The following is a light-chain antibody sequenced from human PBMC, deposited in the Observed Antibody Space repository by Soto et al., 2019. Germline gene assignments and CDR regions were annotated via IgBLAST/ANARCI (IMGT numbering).Light chain of an antibody. CDR3: AAWDDSLNGFYV. V-gene: IGLV1-44*01. J-gene: IGLJ1*01. Sequence: QAVVTQPPSASGTPGQRVTIYCSGSSSNIRSNTVNWYQQLPGTAPKLLIYSNNQRPSGVPDRFSGSKSGTSASLAISGLQSEDEADYYCAAWDDSLNGFYVFGTGTKLTVL. CDR1: SSNIRSNT. CDR2: SNN.